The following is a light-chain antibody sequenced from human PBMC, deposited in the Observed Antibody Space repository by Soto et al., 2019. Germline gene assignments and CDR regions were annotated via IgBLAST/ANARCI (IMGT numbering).Light chain of an antibody. CDR1: SSDVGGYNY. CDR3: SSYTSTSTTCV. V-gene: IGLV2-14*01. CDR2: EVS. J-gene: IGLJ1*01. Sequence: QSVLTQPASVSGSRGQSITISCTGTSSDVGGYNYVSWYQLHPGKAPKLIIYEVSHRPSGASNHFSGYKSGNTASLTISGLEAEDEADYYCSSYTSTSTTCVFGKGTKVTVL.